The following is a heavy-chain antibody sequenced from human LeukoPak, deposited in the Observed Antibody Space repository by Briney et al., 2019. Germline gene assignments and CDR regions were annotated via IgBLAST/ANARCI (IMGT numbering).Heavy chain of an antibody. CDR1: GGSVSSGFYY. J-gene: IGHJ5*02. V-gene: IGHV4-61*01. CDR2: IYYTGST. Sequence: PSETLSLTCTVSGGSVSSGFYYWTWLRQPPGKGLEWIGYIYYTGSTNYNPSLKSRVTISVDTSKNQFSLKLSSVTAADTAVYYCAIVRGSGWFDPWGQGTLVTVPS. CDR3: AIVRGSGWFDP. D-gene: IGHD6-19*01.